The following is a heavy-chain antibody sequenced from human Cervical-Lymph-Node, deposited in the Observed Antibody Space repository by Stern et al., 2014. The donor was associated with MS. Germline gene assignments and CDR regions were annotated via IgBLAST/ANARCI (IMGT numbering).Heavy chain of an antibody. Sequence: QVTLKESGPTLVKPTQTVTLTCTLSGFSLTTAGVGVGWIRQPPGKALEWLALIYLDADKLYSPSLKNRLTITKDTSKNQVVLTMTNVDPVDTATYYCAHSRVKYCRGGTCYSSLFDYWGQGTLVSVSS. CDR1: GFSLTTAGVG. V-gene: IGHV2-5*02. J-gene: IGHJ4*02. D-gene: IGHD2-15*01. CDR3: AHSRVKYCRGGTCYSSLFDY. CDR2: IYLDADK.